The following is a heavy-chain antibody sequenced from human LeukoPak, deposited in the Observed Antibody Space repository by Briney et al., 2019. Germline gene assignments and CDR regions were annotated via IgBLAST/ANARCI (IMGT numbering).Heavy chain of an antibody. J-gene: IGHJ3*02. CDR2: IYHSGST. CDR1: GVSISSGGYS. Sequence: KPSETLSLTCAVSGVSISSGGYSWSWIRQPPGKGLEWIGYIYHSGSTYYNPSLKSRVTISVDRSKNQFSLKLSSVTAADTAVYYCAATVVINDAFDIWGQGTMVTVSS. CDR3: AATVVINDAFDI. D-gene: IGHD4-23*01. V-gene: IGHV4-30-2*01.